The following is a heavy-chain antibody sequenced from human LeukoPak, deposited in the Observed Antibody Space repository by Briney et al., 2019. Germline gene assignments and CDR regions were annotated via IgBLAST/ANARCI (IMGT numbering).Heavy chain of an antibody. J-gene: IGHJ6*02. CDR1: GGTFSSYT. V-gene: IGHV1-69*04. D-gene: IGHD1-7*01. Sequence: SSVTVSCKASGGTFSSYTISWVRQAPGQGLEWMGRIIPILGIANYAQKFQGRVTITADKSTSTAYMELSSLRSEDTAVYYCARDLRLELDYGMDVWGQGTTVTVSS. CDR2: IIPILGIA. CDR3: ARDLRLELDYGMDV.